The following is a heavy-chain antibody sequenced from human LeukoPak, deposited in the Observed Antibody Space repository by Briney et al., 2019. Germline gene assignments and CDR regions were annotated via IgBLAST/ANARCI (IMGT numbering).Heavy chain of an antibody. CDR3: ARGYYDSGLRAFDI. J-gene: IGHJ3*02. CDR2: IYYGGST. Sequence: PSETLSLTCTVSGGSISSYYWSWIRQPPGKGLEWIGYIYYGGSTNYNPSLKSRVTISVDTSKNQFSLKLSSVTAADTAVYYCARGYYDSGLRAFDIWGQGTMVTVSS. V-gene: IGHV4-59*08. D-gene: IGHD3-22*01. CDR1: GGSISSYY.